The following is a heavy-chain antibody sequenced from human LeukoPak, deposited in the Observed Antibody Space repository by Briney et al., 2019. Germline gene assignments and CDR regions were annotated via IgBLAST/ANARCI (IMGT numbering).Heavy chain of an antibody. V-gene: IGHV4-39*01. J-gene: IGHJ5*02. CDR3: ARSGTSIKWFDP. Sequence: SETLSLTCTVSGGSISISSYYWGWIRQPPGKGLEWIGSIYYSGSTYYNPSLKSRVTISVDTSKNQFSLKLSSVTAADTAVYYCARSGTSIKWFDPWGQGTLVTVSS. CDR1: GGSISISSYY. CDR2: IYYSGST. D-gene: IGHD1-1*01.